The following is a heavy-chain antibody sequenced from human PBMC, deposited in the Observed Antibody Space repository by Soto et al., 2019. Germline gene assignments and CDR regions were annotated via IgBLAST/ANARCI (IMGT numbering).Heavy chain of an antibody. CDR3: ARAADRIVVAWGRNDALDL. CDR2: SRADNSHP. V-gene: IGHV1-18*01. D-gene: IGHD3-16*01. Sequence: QVQLLQSGPEVKKPGASVKVSCRAFGYRFTEFGISWVRQAPGQGLEWVGWSRADNSHPNYAKSLQGRVNVTTDTASNTAYMELTSLTSADTAVYYCARAADRIVVAWGRNDALDLWGQGTLVFVSS. CDR1: GYRFTEFG. J-gene: IGHJ3*01.